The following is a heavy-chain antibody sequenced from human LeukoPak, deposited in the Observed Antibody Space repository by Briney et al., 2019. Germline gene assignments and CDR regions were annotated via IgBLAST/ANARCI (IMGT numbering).Heavy chain of an antibody. CDR2: IFGSGGSA. D-gene: IGHD6-19*01. J-gene: IGHJ4*02. Sequence: GGSLRLSCAASGFTFNTYAMYWVRQAPGKGLEWVSGIFGSGGSAHYADSVKGRFTISGDNSKHTVYLQMHSLRAEDTAVYYCAKTPTGYSSGRYPGWPADSWGQGALVTVSS. V-gene: IGHV3-23*01. CDR1: GFTFNTYA. CDR3: AKTPTGYSSGRYPGWPADS.